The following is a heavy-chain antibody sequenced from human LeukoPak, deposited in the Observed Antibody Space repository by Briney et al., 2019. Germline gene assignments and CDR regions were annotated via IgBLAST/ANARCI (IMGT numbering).Heavy chain of an antibody. CDR2: IYSGGST. Sequence: GGSLRLSCAASGFTVSSNYMSWVRQAPGKGLEWVSVIYSGGSTYYADSVKGRFTISRDNSKNTVYLQMNSLRAEDTAVYYCARERERYSSSWFLPVFDYWGQGTLVTVSS. CDR3: ARERERYSSSWFLPVFDY. J-gene: IGHJ4*02. V-gene: IGHV3-66*02. CDR1: GFTVSSNY. D-gene: IGHD6-13*01.